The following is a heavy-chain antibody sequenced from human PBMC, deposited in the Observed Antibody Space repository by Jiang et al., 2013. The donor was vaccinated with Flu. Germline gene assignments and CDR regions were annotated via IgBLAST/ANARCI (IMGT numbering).Heavy chain of an antibody. D-gene: IGHD6-19*01. CDR2: INHSGST. CDR3: ARGAAGIAVPGSPKWNWFDP. J-gene: IGHJ5*02. Sequence: LLKPSETLSLTCAVYGGSFSGHYWSWIRQPPGKGLEWIGEINHSGSTNYNPSLKSRVTISVDTSKNHFSLKLNSMAAADTAVYFCARGAAGIAVPGSPKWNWFDPWGQGTLVTVSS. CDR1: GGSFSGHY. V-gene: IGHV4-34*01.